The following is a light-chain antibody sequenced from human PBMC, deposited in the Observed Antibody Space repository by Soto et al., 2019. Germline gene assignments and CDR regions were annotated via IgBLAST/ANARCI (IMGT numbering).Light chain of an antibody. CDR3: QQYNNWPPIT. J-gene: IGKJ5*01. V-gene: IGKV3D-15*01. CDR1: QGVSSN. CDR2: GAS. Sequence: EIVLTQSPRTLSLSPGERATLSCRASQGVSSNLAWYQQKPGQAPRLLIYGASTRATGIPARFSGSGSGTEFTLTISSLQSEDFAVYYCQQYNNWPPITFGQGTRLEIK.